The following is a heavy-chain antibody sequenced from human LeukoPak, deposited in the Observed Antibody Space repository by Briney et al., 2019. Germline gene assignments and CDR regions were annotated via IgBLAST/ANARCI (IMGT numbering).Heavy chain of an antibody. CDR1: VGTFSSYA. CDR3: ARGGENRIYYYYYYMDV. CDR2: IIPIFGTA. V-gene: IGHV1-69*05. D-gene: IGHD3-10*01. Sequence: SVTVSFKASVGTFSSYAISWVRQAPGQGLEWMGGIIPIFGTANYAQKFQGRVTITTDESTSTAYMELSSLRSEDTAVYYCARGGENRIYYYYYYMDVWGKGTTVTVSS. J-gene: IGHJ6*03.